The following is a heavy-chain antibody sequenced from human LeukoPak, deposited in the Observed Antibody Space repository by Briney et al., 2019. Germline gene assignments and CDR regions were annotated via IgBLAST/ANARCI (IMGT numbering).Heavy chain of an antibody. D-gene: IGHD6-13*01. CDR1: GFTFSSYA. Sequence: GGSLRLSCAASGFTFSSYAMSWVRQAPGKGLEWVSAISGSGGSTYYADSVKGRFTISRDNSKNTLYLQMNSMRAEDTAVYYCAKDFSSSFDFDYWGQGPLVTVSS. CDR2: ISGSGGST. CDR3: AKDFSSSFDFDY. J-gene: IGHJ4*02. V-gene: IGHV3-23*01.